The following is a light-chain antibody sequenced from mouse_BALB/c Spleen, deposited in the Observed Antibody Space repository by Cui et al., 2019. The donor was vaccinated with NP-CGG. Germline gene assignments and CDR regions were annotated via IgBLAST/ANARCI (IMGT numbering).Light chain of an antibody. CDR2: GTN. CDR1: TGAITTNNF. V-gene: IGLV1*01. J-gene: IGLJ1*01. CDR3: ALWYSNHWV. Sequence: AVVTHEPAVTTSPGETVTLTCRSNTGAITTNNFANWVQEKPDHLFTGLIGGTNNRAPGVPARFSGSLIGDKAALTITGAQTEDEAIYFCALWYSNHWVFGGGTKLTVL.